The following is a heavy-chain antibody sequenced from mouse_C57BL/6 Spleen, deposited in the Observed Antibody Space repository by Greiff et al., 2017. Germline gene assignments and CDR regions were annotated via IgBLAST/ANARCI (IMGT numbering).Heavy chain of an antibody. V-gene: IGHV7-3*01. CDR2: IRNKANGYTT. Sequence: EVQGVESGGGLVQPGGSLSLSCAASGFTFTDYYMSWVRQPPGKALEWLGFIRNKANGYTTEYSASVKGRFTISRDDSQSILYLQMNALRAEDSATYYCARYTPLYYYAMDYWGQGTSVTVSS. J-gene: IGHJ4*01. CDR3: ARYTPLYYYAMDY. CDR1: GFTFTDYY.